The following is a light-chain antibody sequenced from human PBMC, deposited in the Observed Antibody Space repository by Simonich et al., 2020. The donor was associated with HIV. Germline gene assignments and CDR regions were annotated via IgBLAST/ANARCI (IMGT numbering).Light chain of an antibody. Sequence: SYELTQPSSVSVSPGQTARITCSGDVLAKKYARWFQQKPGQAPVVMIYRDIEWPSGIPKRFSGSRSGTPVTLTSSGAQVEDEADYYCQSADSSGSYRVFGGGTKLTVL. CDR3: QSADSSGSYRV. CDR2: RDI. J-gene: IGLJ3*02. V-gene: IGLV3-27*01. CDR1: VLAKKY.